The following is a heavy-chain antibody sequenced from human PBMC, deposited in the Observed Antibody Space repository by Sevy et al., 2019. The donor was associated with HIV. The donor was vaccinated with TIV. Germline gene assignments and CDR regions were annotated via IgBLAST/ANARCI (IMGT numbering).Heavy chain of an antibody. Sequence: GGSLRLSCAASGFTFNNYAMCWVRQAPGKGLEGKGLEWVSTISGGGGGTYYADSVRGRLTSSRDKSKNTLYLQVNSLRVEDTDVYYSANHDIHDIAHRWHIDLWGPGTLVTVSS. CDR2: ISGGGGGT. CDR1: GFTFNNYA. V-gene: IGHV3-23*01. D-gene: IGHD6-13*01. CDR3: ANHDIHDIAHRWHIDL. J-gene: IGHJ2*01.